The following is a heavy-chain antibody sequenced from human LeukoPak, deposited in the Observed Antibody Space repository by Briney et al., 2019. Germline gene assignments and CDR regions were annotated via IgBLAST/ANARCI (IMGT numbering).Heavy chain of an antibody. CDR2: IYPGDSDT. Sequence: GESLKISCKGSGYSYISYWIGWVRQMPGKGLEWMGIIYPGDSDTRYSPSFQGQVTISADESISTAYLQWSSLKASDTAMYYCARPTGYYISLDAFDIWGQGTMVTVSS. J-gene: IGHJ3*02. D-gene: IGHD3-9*01. CDR3: ARPTGYYISLDAFDI. CDR1: GYSYISYW. V-gene: IGHV5-51*01.